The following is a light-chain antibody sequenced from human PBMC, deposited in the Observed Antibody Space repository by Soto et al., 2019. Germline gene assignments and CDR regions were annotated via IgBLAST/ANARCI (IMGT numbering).Light chain of an antibody. CDR2: DSN. CDR3: GAWDDSLTAGV. V-gene: IGLV1-51*01. J-gene: IGLJ2*01. Sequence: QSVLTQPPSVSAAPGQTVTIPCSGSSSNIGKNYVSWYQQLPGTAPKLLIYDSNKRPSGIPDRFSGSRSGTSATLGITGLQTGDEADYYCGAWDDSLTAGVFGGGTKLTAL. CDR1: SSNIGKNY.